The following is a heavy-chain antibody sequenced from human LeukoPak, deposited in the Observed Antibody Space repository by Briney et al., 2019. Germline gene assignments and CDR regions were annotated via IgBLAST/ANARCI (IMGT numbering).Heavy chain of an antibody. CDR3: ARGIWSATRVDYYLDN. D-gene: IGHD5-24*01. Sequence: GASVKVSCTASGYTFSGHAVHWVRQAPGQRFEWMGWINAGNGHTKYSQNFQGRVTITRDSSANIVYMELSSLTSEDTAVYYCARGIWSATRVDYYLDNWGQGTLVTVSS. CDR2: INAGNGHT. CDR1: GYTFSGHA. V-gene: IGHV1-3*01. J-gene: IGHJ4*02.